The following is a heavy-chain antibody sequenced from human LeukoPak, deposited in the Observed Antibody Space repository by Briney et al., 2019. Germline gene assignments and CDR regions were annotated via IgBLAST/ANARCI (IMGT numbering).Heavy chain of an antibody. V-gene: IGHV4-59*01. J-gene: IGHJ5*02. CDR1: GGSISSYY. D-gene: IGHD6-13*01. CDR3: ASEVAAAGTPYNWFDP. Sequence: SETLSLTCTVSGGSISSYYWSWIRQPPGKGLEWIGYIYYSGSTNYNPSLKSRVTISVDTSKNQFSLKLSSVTAADTAVYYCASEVAAAGTPYNWFDPWGQGTLVTVSS. CDR2: IYYSGST.